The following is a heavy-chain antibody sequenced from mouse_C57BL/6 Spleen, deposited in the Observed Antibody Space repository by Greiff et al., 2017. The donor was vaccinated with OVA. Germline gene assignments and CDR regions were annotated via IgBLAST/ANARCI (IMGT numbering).Heavy chain of an antibody. J-gene: IGHJ3*01. D-gene: IGHD3-2*02. CDR3: ARSDSSGAWFAY. CDR2: IYPGSGST. Sequence: QVQLQQSGAELVKPGASVKMSCKASGYTFTSYWITWVKQRPGPGLEWIGDIYPGSGSTNYNENFKGKATLHVDTSSRNAYLQLSRLTSEDSAVYYCARSDSSGAWFAYWGQGTLVTVSA. CDR1: GYTFTSYW. V-gene: IGHV1-55*01.